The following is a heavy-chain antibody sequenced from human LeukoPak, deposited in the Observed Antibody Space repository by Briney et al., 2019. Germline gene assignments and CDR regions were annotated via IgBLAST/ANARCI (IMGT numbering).Heavy chain of an antibody. D-gene: IGHD5-18*01. J-gene: IGHJ4*02. V-gene: IGHV1-46*01. Sequence: GASVKVSCKAFGYTFTSYYMHWVRQAPGQGLEWMGIINPSGGSTSFAQKFQGRVTMTRDTSASTDYMDLNSLTSEDTAVYYCAKGLDTATVILTGVDYWGQGTLVTVSS. CDR2: INPSGGST. CDR3: AKGLDTATVILTGVDY. CDR1: GYTFTSYY.